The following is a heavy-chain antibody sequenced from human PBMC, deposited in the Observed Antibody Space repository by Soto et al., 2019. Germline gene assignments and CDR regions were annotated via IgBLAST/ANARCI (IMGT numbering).Heavy chain of an antibody. Sequence: QVQLVESGGGVVQPGRSLRLSCAASGFTFSSYGMHWVRQAPGKGLEWVAVIWYDGSNKYYADSVKGRFTISRDNSKNTLYLQMNSLRAEDTAVYYCARDVANYDFLAYAFDIWGQGTMVTVSS. D-gene: IGHD3-3*01. CDR3: ARDVANYDFLAYAFDI. CDR1: GFTFSSYG. CDR2: IWYDGSNK. J-gene: IGHJ3*02. V-gene: IGHV3-33*01.